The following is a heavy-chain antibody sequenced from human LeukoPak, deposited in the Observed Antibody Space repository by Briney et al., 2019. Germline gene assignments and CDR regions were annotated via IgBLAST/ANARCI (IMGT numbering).Heavy chain of an antibody. Sequence: PVGSLRLSCAASGFTFSSYAMSWVRQAPGKGLEWVSAISGSGGSTYYADSVKGRFTISRDNSKNTLYLQMNSLRAEDTAVYYCAKVRDGYNYPFFDYWGQGTLVTVSS. CDR1: GFTFSSYA. CDR2: ISGSGGST. D-gene: IGHD5-24*01. CDR3: AKVRDGYNYPFFDY. V-gene: IGHV3-23*01. J-gene: IGHJ4*02.